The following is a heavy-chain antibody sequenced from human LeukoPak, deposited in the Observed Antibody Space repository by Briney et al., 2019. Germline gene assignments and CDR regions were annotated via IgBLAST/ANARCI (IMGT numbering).Heavy chain of an antibody. CDR3: ARESAHYYYYYMDV. D-gene: IGHD3-3*01. CDR1: GFNFTSYS. J-gene: IGHJ6*03. V-gene: IGHV3-21*01. CDR2: ISSSSSYI. Sequence: GGSLRLSCAASGFNFTSYSMNWVRQAPGKGLEWVSSISSSSSYIYYADSVKGRFIISRDNAKNTLYLQMNSLRAEDTAVYYCARESAHYYYYYMDVWGKGTTVTISS.